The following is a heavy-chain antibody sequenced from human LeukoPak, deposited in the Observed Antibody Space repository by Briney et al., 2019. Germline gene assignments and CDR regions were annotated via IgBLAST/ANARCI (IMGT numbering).Heavy chain of an antibody. J-gene: IGHJ4*02. CDR2: ISGSGGST. CDR3: AKVGQTPDTAMAFDY. V-gene: IGHV3-23*01. CDR1: GFTFSSYG. Sequence: GGSLRLSCAASGFTFSSYGMSWVRQAPGKGLELVSAISGSGGSTYYADSVKGRFTISRDNSKNTLYLQMNSLRAEDTAVYYCAKVGQTPDTAMAFDYWGQGTLVTVSS. D-gene: IGHD5-18*01.